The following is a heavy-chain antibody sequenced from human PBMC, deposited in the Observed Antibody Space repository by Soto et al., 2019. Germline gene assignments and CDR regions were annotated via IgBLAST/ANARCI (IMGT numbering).Heavy chain of an antibody. D-gene: IGHD3-10*01. CDR3: ARVYYYGSGSHYPLYWFDP. J-gene: IGHJ5*02. CDR2: VNAGNGNT. V-gene: IGHV1-3*01. CDR1: GYTFTSYA. Sequence: ASVKVSCKASGYTFTSYAIHWVRQAPGQRLEWMGWVNAGNGNTKYSQKLQGRVTITRDTSASTAYMELSSLRSEDTAVYYCARVYYYGSGSHYPLYWFDPWGQGTLVTLSS.